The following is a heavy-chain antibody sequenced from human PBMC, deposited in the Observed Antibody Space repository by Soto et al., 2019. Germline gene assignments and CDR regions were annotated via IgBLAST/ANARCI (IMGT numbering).Heavy chain of an antibody. CDR1: GYTFTSYA. Sequence: GXSVKVSCKASGYTFTSYAMHWVRQAPGQRLEWMGWINAGNGNTKYSQKFQGRVTITRDTSASTAYMELSSLRSEDTAVYYCARDPNSSGWYPGEYFQHWGQGTLVTVSS. CDR3: ARDPNSSGWYPGEYFQH. J-gene: IGHJ1*01. V-gene: IGHV1-3*01. D-gene: IGHD6-19*01. CDR2: INAGNGNT.